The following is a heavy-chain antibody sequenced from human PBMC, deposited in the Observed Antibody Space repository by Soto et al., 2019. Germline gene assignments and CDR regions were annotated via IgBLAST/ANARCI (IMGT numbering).Heavy chain of an antibody. CDR1: GFTFSSYW. Sequence: GGSLRLSCAASGFTFSSYWMSWVRQAPGKGLEWVANIKQDGSEKYYVDSVKGRFTISRDNAKNSLYLQMNSLRAEDTAVYYCARVPPYCSGGSCYVVDYWGQGTLVTVSS. V-gene: IGHV3-7*01. J-gene: IGHJ4*02. CDR3: ARVPPYCSGGSCYVVDY. CDR2: IKQDGSEK. D-gene: IGHD2-15*01.